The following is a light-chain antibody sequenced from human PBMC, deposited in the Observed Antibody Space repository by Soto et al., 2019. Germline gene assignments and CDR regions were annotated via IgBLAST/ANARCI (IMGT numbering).Light chain of an antibody. CDR2: DAS. CDR3: QQRSSWPLIT. J-gene: IGKJ5*01. V-gene: IGKV3D-20*02. Sequence: EIVLTQSPGTLSLSPGERATLSCRASQSVSSSYLAWYQQKPGQAPRLLIYDASNRATGIPARFSGSGSGTDFTLTISSLEPEDFAVYYCQQRSSWPLITFGQGTRLEI. CDR1: QSVSSSY.